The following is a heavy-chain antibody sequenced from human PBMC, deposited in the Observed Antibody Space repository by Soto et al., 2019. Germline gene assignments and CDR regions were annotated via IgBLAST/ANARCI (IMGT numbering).Heavy chain of an antibody. Sequence: SETLSLTCTVSGGSISSSSYYWGWIRQPPGKGLEWIGSIYYSGSTYYNPSLKSRVTISVDTSKNQFSLKLSSVTAADTAVYYCARHYDFWSGPPYFDYWGQGTLVTVSS. CDR1: GGSISSSSYY. V-gene: IGHV4-39*01. CDR2: IYYSGST. J-gene: IGHJ4*02. D-gene: IGHD3-3*01. CDR3: ARHYDFWSGPPYFDY.